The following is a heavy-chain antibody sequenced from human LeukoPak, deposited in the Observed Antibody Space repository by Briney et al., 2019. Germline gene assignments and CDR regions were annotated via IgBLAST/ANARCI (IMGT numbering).Heavy chain of an antibody. CDR2: ISSGGGTT. V-gene: IGHV3-23*01. D-gene: IGHD2-15*01. Sequence: GGSLRLTCAASGFTFRSYVMNWVRQAPGKGLEWVSAISSGGGTTYYADSVKGRFIVSRDNSKSTLFLQMDSLRAEDTAVYYCARDRWELLSNSYHYCGLDVWGQGTTVTVSS. J-gene: IGHJ6*02. CDR1: GFTFRSYV. CDR3: ARDRWELLSNSYHYCGLDV.